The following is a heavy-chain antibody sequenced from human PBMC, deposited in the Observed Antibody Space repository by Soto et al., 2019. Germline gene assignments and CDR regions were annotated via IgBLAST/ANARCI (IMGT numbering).Heavy chain of an antibody. CDR1: GFTFSRFS. D-gene: IGHD3-10*02. CDR2: ISYDGSNT. CDR3: ARDHGMFLSYYYCGMDV. Sequence: PGGSLRLSCAASGFTFSRFSMHWVRQAPGKGLAWVAVISYDGSNTHYAESVKGRFNISRDDSKNTVYLQMNNLRGEDSAVYYCARDHGMFLSYYYCGMDVWGQGTTVTVSS. V-gene: IGHV3-30-3*01. J-gene: IGHJ6*02.